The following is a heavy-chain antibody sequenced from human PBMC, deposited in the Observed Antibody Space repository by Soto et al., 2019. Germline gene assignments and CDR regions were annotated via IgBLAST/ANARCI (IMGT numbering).Heavy chain of an antibody. J-gene: IGHJ6*02. D-gene: IGHD3-10*01. Sequence: PSETLSLTCAVYGGSFSGYYWSWIRQPPGKGLEWIGEINHSGSTNYNPSLKSRVTISVDTSKNQFSLKLSSVTAADTAVYYCARTPLFTYYYGSGSRNYGMDVWGQGTTVT. CDR2: INHSGST. CDR1: GGSFSGYY. CDR3: ARTPLFTYYYGSGSRNYGMDV. V-gene: IGHV4-34*01.